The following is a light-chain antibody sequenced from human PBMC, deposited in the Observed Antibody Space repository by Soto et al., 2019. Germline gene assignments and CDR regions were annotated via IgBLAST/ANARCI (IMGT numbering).Light chain of an antibody. V-gene: IGKV1-9*01. CDR3: QHLNDYRYT. CDR2: AAS. CDR1: QGISSS. Sequence: DIQLTQSPSFLSASVGDRVTITCRASQGISSSLAWYQHNPGKAPKLLIYAASTLQNVVPSSFSGSGSGTEFTLTISSLQPEDFAMYYCQHLNDYRYTFGQGTKVEIK. J-gene: IGKJ2*01.